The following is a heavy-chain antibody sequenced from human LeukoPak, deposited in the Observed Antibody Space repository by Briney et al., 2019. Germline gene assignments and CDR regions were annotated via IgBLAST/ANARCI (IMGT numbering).Heavy chain of an antibody. D-gene: IGHD2-15*01. V-gene: IGHV3-23*01. CDR2: ISGSGGST. CDR1: GFTFSSYA. Sequence: GGSLRLSCAASGFTFSSYAMSWVRQAPGKGLEWVSGISGSGGSTYYADSMKGRFTIFRDNSKNTLYLQMNSLRAEDTAVYHCANGWSPDYWGRGTLVTVSS. J-gene: IGHJ4*02. CDR3: ANGWSPDY.